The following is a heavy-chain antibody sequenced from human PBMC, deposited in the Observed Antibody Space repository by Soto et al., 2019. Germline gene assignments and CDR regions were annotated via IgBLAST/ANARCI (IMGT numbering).Heavy chain of an antibody. D-gene: IGHD3-3*01. CDR3: AKDRGRDDFWSGYSY. Sequence: QVQLVESGGGVVQPGRSLRLSCAASGFTFSSYGMHWVRQAPGKGLEWVAVISYDGSNKYYADSVKGRFTISRDNSKNTLYLQMNSLRAEDTAVYYCAKDRGRDDFWSGYSYWGQGTLVTVSS. J-gene: IGHJ4*02. V-gene: IGHV3-30*18. CDR1: GFTFSSYG. CDR2: ISYDGSNK.